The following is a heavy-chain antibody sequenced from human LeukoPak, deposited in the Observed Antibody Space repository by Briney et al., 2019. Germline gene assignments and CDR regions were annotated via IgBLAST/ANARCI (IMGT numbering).Heavy chain of an antibody. CDR1: GGSFSGYY. Sequence: ASQTLSLTCAVYGGSFSGYYWSWIRQHPGKGLEWIGVINHSGSTNYNPSLKSRVTISIDTSKNHFFLKLSSVTAADTAVYYCARGDKDMVATIFDYWGQGALVTVSS. CDR2: INHSGST. D-gene: IGHD5-12*01. CDR3: ARGDKDMVATIFDY. V-gene: IGHV4-34*01. J-gene: IGHJ4*02.